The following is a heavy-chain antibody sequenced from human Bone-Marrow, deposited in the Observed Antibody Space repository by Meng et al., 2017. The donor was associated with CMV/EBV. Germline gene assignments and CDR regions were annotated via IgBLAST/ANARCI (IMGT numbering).Heavy chain of an antibody. CDR2: MNPNSGGT. CDR1: GYTFTSYD. CDR3: AILLRAAAFDY. Sequence: ASVKVSCKASGYTFTSYDINWVRQATGQGLEWMGWMNPNSGGTNYAQKFQGRVTMTRDTSISTAYMELSRLRSDDTAVYYCAILLRAAAFDYWGQGTLVTVSS. D-gene: IGHD6-13*01. J-gene: IGHJ4*02. V-gene: IGHV1-2*02.